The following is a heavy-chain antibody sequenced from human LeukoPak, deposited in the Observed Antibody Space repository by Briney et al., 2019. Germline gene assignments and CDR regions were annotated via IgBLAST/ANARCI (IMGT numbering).Heavy chain of an antibody. CDR3: AKDPYNWNYFTVFDP. V-gene: IGHV3-23*01. D-gene: IGHD1-7*01. J-gene: IGHJ5*02. Sequence: GGSLRLSCAASGFTFSSYAMSWVRQAPGKGLEWVSAISGSGGSTYYADSVKGRFTISRDNSKNTLYLQMNSLRAENTAVYYCAKDPYNWNYFTVFDPWGQGTLVTVSS. CDR1: GFTFSSYA. CDR2: ISGSGGST.